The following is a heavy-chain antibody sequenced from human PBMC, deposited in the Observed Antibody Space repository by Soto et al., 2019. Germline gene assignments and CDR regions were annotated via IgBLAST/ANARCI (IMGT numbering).Heavy chain of an antibody. CDR3: ASWPGSGSSLDY. V-gene: IGHV4-31*03. J-gene: IGHJ4*02. CDR1: GGSISSGGYD. Sequence: PSETLSLTCTVSGGSISSGGYDWSWIRQHPGKGLEWIGYIYYSGSTYYNPSLKSRVTISVDTSKNQFSLKLSSVTAADTAVYYCASWPGSGSSLDYWGQGTLVTVSS. D-gene: IGHD3-10*01. CDR2: IYYSGST.